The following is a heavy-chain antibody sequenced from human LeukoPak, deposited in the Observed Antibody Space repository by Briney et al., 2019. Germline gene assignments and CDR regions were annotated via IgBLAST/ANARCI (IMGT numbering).Heavy chain of an antibody. V-gene: IGHV4-30-2*01. CDR1: GGSISSGGYS. CDR2: IYHSGST. J-gene: IGHJ4*02. D-gene: IGHD3-3*01. Sequence: PSQTLSLTCAVSGGSISSGGYSWSWIRQPPGKGLEWIGYIYHSGSTYYNPSLKSRVTISVDRSKNQFSLKLSSVTAADTAVYYCARGQSYDFWSTISYYFDYWGQGTLVTVSS. CDR3: ARGQSYDFWSTISYYFDY.